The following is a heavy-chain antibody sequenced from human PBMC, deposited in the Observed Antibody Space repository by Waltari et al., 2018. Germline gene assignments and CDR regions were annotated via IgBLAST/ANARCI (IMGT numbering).Heavy chain of an antibody. Sequence: EVQLVESGGGLVQSGGSLRLSCAASGFTLISFWMNWVRQTPGKGLEWVAGIKQDGSEKYYADSVKGRFTISRDNAKNSLYLQMNSLRAEDTAVYYCATSGWYCFDYWGQGTLVTVSS. CDR3: ATSGWYCFDY. J-gene: IGHJ4*02. D-gene: IGHD6-19*01. V-gene: IGHV3-7*01. CDR2: IKQDGSEK. CDR1: GFTLISFW.